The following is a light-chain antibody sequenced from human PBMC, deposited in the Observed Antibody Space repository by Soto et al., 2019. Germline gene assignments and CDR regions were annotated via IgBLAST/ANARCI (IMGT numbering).Light chain of an antibody. CDR3: CSYTRSSTPV. CDR1: SSDVGGYKY. CDR2: EVN. J-gene: IGLJ2*01. Sequence: QSVLTQPASVSGSPGQSITISCTGTSSDVGGYKYVSWFQHHPGKAPKLMIYEVNNRPSGISNRFSGSKSGNTASLTISGLQAEDEADYYCCSYTRSSTPVFGGGTKLTVL. V-gene: IGLV2-14*01.